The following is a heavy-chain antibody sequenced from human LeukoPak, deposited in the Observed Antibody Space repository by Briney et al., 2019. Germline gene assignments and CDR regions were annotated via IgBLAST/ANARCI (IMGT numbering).Heavy chain of an antibody. CDR3: ARDHPTSNWFDP. CDR1: GGSISSGGYY. J-gene: IGHJ5*02. CDR2: IYHSGST. Sequence: PSETLSLTCTVSGGSISSGGYYWSWIRQPPGKGLEWIGYIYHSGSTYYNPSLKSRVTISVDRSKNQFSLKLSSVTAADTAVYYCARDHPTSNWFDPWGQGTLVTVSS. V-gene: IGHV4-30-2*01.